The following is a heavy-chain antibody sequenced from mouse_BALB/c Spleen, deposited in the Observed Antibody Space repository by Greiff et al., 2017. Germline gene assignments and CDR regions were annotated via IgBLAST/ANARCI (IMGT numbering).Heavy chain of an antibody. CDR1: GFTFSSFG. CDR3: ARLGPNFFDY. V-gene: IGHV5-17*02. D-gene: IGHD3-3*01. CDR2: ISSGSSTI. J-gene: IGHJ2*01. Sequence: EVKLMESGGGLVQPGGSRKLSCAASGFTFSSFGMHWVRQAPEKGLEWVAYISSGSSTIDYADTVKGRFTISRDNPKNTLYLQMSSLKSEDTAMYYCARLGPNFFDYWGQGTTLTVSS.